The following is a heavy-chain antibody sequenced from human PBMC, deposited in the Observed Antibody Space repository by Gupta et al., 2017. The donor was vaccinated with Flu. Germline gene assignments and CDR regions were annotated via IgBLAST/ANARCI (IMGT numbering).Heavy chain of an antibody. CDR3: ARAWDVTVAGTFDY. CDR2: ISSSSSYI. V-gene: IGHV3-21*01. CDR1: YG. Sequence: YGMNSVRQAPGKGLEWVSSISSSSSYIYYADSVKGRFIISRHNAKNSLYLQMNSLRAEDTAVYYCARAWDVTVAGTFDYWGQGTLVTVSS. J-gene: IGHJ4*02. D-gene: IGHD6-19*01.